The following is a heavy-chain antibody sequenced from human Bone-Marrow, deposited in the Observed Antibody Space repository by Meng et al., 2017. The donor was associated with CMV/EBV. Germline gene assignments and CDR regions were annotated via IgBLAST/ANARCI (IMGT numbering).Heavy chain of an antibody. Sequence: ASVKVSCKASGYTFTSYGISWVRQAPGQGLEWMGWISAYNGNTNYAQKLQGRVTMPTDTSTSTPYMEPRSLRYDDTAVYYCARFQWLNPAYYYYGMDVWGQGTTVTVSS. CDR2: ISAYNGNT. J-gene: IGHJ6*02. CDR3: ARFQWLNPAYYYYGMDV. CDR1: GYTFTSYG. V-gene: IGHV1-18*01. D-gene: IGHD5-18*01.